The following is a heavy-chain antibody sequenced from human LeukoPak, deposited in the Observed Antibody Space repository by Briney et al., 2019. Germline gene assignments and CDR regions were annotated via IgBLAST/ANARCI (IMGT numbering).Heavy chain of an antibody. Sequence: SETLSLTCTVSGGSISRYYWSWIRQPPGKGLEWIGYIFYSGSTIYNPSLKSRVTISVDTSKNQFSLKLSSVTAADTAVYYCASGSYSFYYFDYWGQGTLVTVSS. CDR1: GGSISRYY. CDR2: IFYSGST. D-gene: IGHD1-26*01. V-gene: IGHV4-59*01. CDR3: ASGSYSFYYFDY. J-gene: IGHJ4*02.